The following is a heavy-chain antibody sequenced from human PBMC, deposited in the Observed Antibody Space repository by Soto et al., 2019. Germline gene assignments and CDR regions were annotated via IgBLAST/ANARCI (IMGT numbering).Heavy chain of an antibody. D-gene: IGHD6-13*01. Sequence: QVQLVESGGGVVQPGRSLRLSCAASGSIFRGYGMHWVRQAPGKGLEWVAVIRYDGSNINYADSVMGRFTISRDNSKNTLYLEINSLRAENTAVYYCARDGIAGTTFRGYLDYWGQGNLVTVSS. CDR3: ARDGIAGTTFRGYLDY. V-gene: IGHV3-33*01. CDR1: GSIFRGYG. J-gene: IGHJ4*02. CDR2: IRYDGSNI.